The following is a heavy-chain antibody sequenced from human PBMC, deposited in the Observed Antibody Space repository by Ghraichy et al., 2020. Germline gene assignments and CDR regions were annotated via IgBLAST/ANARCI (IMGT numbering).Heavy chain of an antibody. D-gene: IGHD3-10*01. V-gene: IGHV4-39*01. J-gene: IGHJ4*02. CDR2: SYHSGST. Sequence: SETLSLTCIVSGVSISSKSYYWGWVRQPPGKGLEWIGSSYHSGSTYYKPSLEGRINVSVDKSKNHFSLTLTSVTAADTAMYYCARQGYYGSGTYYIFEDWGQGILVTVSS. CDR1: GVSISSKSYY. CDR3: ARQGYYGSGTYYIFED.